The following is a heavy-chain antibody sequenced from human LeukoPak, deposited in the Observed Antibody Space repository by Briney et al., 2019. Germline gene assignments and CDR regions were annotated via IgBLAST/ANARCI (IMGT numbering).Heavy chain of an antibody. J-gene: IGHJ4*02. CDR3: ARAAPTRTLIGSGADY. V-gene: IGHV3-74*01. D-gene: IGHD3-22*01. CDR1: GFTFSSYW. CDR2: ISTDASST. Sequence: GGSLRLSCAASGFTFSSYWMHWVRQAPGKGLVWVSRISTDASSTTYADSVKGRFTISRDNAKDTLYLQMNSLRAEDTAVYYCARAAPTRTLIGSGADYWGQGTLVTVSS.